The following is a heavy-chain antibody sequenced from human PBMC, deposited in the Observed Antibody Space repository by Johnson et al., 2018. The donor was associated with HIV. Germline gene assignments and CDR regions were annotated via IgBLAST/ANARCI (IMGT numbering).Heavy chain of an antibody. CDR2: IYSGGST. CDR3: ARDGPYYLSPRDAFEF. D-gene: IGHD3-22*01. Sequence: VQLVESGGGLVQPGGSLRLSCAVSGFTVSTSYMTWVRQAPGKGLDWVSVIYSGGSTYYADSVKGRFIISRDNSKNTLYLQMKGLRVEDTAVSYGARDGPYYLSPRDAFEFWGQGTMVTVSS. CDR1: GFTVSTSY. J-gene: IGHJ3*01. V-gene: IGHV3-53*01.